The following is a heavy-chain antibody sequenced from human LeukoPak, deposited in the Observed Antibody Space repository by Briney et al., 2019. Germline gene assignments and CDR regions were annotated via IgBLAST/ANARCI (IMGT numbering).Heavy chain of an antibody. J-gene: IGHJ2*01. V-gene: IGHV3-64*01. Sequence: PGGSLRLSCAASGIIFSNYAMHWVRQGPGKGLECISTISSDGGSTYYANSVKGRFTISRDNSKNTLYLQMGSLRAEDMAVYYCARGRQGAKTRYFDLWGRGTRLTVSS. CDR2: ISSDGGST. CDR3: ARGRQGAKTRYFDL. CDR1: GIIFSNYA. D-gene: IGHD1-26*01.